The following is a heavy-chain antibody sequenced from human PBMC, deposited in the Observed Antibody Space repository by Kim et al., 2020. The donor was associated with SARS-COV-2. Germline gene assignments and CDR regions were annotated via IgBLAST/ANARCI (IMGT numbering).Heavy chain of an antibody. Sequence: SETLSLTCTVSGGSISSSSYYWGWIRQPPGKGLEWIGSIYYSGSTYYNPSLKSRVTISVDTSKNQFSLKLSSVTAAETAVYYCARLVRFLEWLPISPDTGYFDLWGRGTLVTVSS. D-gene: IGHD3-3*01. CDR2: IYYSGST. CDR3: ARLVRFLEWLPISPDTGYFDL. V-gene: IGHV4-39*01. CDR1: GGSISSSSYY. J-gene: IGHJ2*01.